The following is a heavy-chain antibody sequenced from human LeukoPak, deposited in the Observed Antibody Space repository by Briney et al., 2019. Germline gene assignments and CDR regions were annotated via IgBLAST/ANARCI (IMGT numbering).Heavy chain of an antibody. V-gene: IGHV3-48*02. Sequence: GGSLRLSCAASGFTFSSYAMSWVRQAPGKGLEWVSYISSSSSTIYYADSVKGRFTISRDNAKNSLYLQMNSLRDEDTAVYYCAREGRFLEWSTTFIVKKYYFDYWGQGTLVTVSS. D-gene: IGHD3-3*01. J-gene: IGHJ4*02. CDR1: GFTFSSYA. CDR2: ISSSSSTI. CDR3: AREGRFLEWSTTFIVKKYYFDY.